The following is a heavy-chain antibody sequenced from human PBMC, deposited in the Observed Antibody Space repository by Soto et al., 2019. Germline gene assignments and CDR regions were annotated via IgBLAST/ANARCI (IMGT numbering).Heavy chain of an antibody. J-gene: IGHJ4*02. CDR2: ISYDGSNK. D-gene: IGHD6-13*01. V-gene: IGHV3-30-3*01. Sequence: GGSLRLSCAASGFTFSSYAMHWVRQAPGKGLEWVAVISYDGSNKYYADSVKGRFTISRDNSKNTLYLQMNSLRAEDTAVYYCARKAAGIDYWGQGTLVT. CDR1: GFTFSSYA. CDR3: ARKAAGIDY.